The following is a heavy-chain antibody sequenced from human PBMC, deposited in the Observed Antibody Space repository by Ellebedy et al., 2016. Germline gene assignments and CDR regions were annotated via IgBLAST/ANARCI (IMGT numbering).Heavy chain of an antibody. J-gene: IGHJ6*02. D-gene: IGHD2-21*02. CDR2: IRSKANSYAT. Sequence: GGSLRLXXAASGFTFSGSAMHWVRQASGKGLEWVGRIRSKANSYATAYAASVKGRFTISRDDSKNTAYLQMNSLKTEDTAVYYCTRMKVVTAILDYYYGMDVWGQGTTVTVSS. CDR3: TRMKVVTAILDYYYGMDV. CDR1: GFTFSGSA. V-gene: IGHV3-73*01.